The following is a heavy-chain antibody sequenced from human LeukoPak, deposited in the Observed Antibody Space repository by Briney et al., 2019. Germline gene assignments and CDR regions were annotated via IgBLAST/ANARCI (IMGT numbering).Heavy chain of an antibody. D-gene: IGHD3-22*01. V-gene: IGHV3-23*01. CDR1: GFTFSSYA. J-gene: IGHJ4*02. Sequence: PGGSLRLSCAASGFTFSSYAMSWVRQAPGKGLEWVSAISGSGGSTYYADSVKGRFTISRDNSKNTLYLQMNSLRAEDTAVYYCARTMYYYDSSGYPTDYWGQGTLVTVSS. CDR3: ARTMYYYDSSGYPTDY. CDR2: ISGSGGST.